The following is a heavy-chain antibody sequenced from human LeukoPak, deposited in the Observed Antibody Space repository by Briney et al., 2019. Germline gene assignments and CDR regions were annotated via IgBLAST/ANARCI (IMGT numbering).Heavy chain of an antibody. CDR2: IRAYNGNT. J-gene: IGHJ4*02. CDR1: GSTFTSYG. Sequence: ASVKLSCKASGSTFTSYGISWVRQAPGQGLGWMGWIRAYNGNTNYTQKLQGRVTMTTETSTSKAYMEVSRLRSDDTAVYYCARVWVDEVKALYSSGWYVDYWGQETVVSVFS. D-gene: IGHD6-19*01. CDR3: ARVWVDEVKALYSSGWYVDY. V-gene: IGHV1-18*01.